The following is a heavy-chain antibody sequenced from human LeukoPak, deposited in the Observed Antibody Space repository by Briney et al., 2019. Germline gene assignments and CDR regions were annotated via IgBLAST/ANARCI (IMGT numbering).Heavy chain of an antibody. V-gene: IGHV4-4*07. CDR1: GGSISSYY. Sequence: SETLSLTCTVSGGSISSYYWSWIRQPAGKGLEWIGRIYTSGSTNYNASLKSRVGMSVDTSKNQFSLKLSSVTAADTAVFYCARENSGSYREFDYWGQGTLVTVSS. CDR2: IYTSGST. J-gene: IGHJ4*02. D-gene: IGHD1-26*01. CDR3: ARENSGSYREFDY.